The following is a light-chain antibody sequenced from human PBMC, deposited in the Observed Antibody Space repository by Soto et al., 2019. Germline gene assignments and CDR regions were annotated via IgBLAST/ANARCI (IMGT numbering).Light chain of an antibody. CDR3: AAWDDSLSGYV. V-gene: IGLV1-47*01. Sequence: QSVLTQPPSAPGTPGQRVTISCSGSSSNIGSNYVYWYQQLPGTAPKLLIYRNNQRPSGVPDRFSGPKSGTSASLAISGLRSEDEADYYCAAWDDSLSGYVFGTGTKVTVL. CDR2: RNN. J-gene: IGLJ1*01. CDR1: SSNIGSNY.